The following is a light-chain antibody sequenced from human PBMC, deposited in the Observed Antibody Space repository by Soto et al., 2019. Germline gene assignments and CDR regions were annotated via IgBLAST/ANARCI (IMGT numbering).Light chain of an antibody. Sequence: DIQISESLGALLRSKKNRVTITCQANQDINIYLNWYQQKPGKAPNLLIYDASNLEIGVPSRFSGSGYGTDFRLTTSSLQPEDVATYYCLQDYNYPSTFGPGTKVDIK. CDR2: DAS. V-gene: IGKV1-33*01. CDR1: QDINIY. CDR3: LQDYNYPST. J-gene: IGKJ1*01.